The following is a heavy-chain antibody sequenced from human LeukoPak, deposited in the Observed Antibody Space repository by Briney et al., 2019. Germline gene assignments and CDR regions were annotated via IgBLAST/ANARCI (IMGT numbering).Heavy chain of an antibody. CDR3: ARSYYYGSGSYIVGWFDP. CDR2: IYYSGNT. CDR1: GGSIFSSNSY. V-gene: IGHV4-39*01. J-gene: IGHJ5*02. D-gene: IGHD3-10*01. Sequence: SETLSLTCTVSGGSIFSSNSYWGWIRQPPGKGLEWIGSIYYSGNTYYNASLKSRVTISVDTSKNQFSLKLNSVTAADTAVYYCARSYYYGSGSYIVGWFDPWGQGTLVTVSS.